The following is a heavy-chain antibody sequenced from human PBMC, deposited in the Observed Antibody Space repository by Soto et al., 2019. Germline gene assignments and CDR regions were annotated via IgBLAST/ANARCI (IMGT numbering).Heavy chain of an antibody. CDR2: ISYDGSNK. D-gene: IGHD2-2*01. Sequence: TGGSLRLSCPASGLTFSSYVMHGGGQAPGKGLGWVAVISYDGSNKYYADSVKGRFTISRDNSKNTLYLQMNSLRAEDTAVYYCAKVECLYCSSTSYYYYGMDVWGQGTTVTVSS. CDR1: GLTFSSYV. V-gene: IGHV3-30*18. J-gene: IGHJ6*02. CDR3: AKVECLYCSSTSYYYYGMDV.